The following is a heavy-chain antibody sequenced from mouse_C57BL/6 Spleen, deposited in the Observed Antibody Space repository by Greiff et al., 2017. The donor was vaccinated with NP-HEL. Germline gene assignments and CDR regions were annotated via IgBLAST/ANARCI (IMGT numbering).Heavy chain of an antibody. D-gene: IGHD2-4*01. J-gene: IGHJ4*01. V-gene: IGHV1-64*01. CDR2: IHPNSGST. CDR1: GYTFTSYW. CDR3: ARWDYDEGYYAMDY. Sequence: QVQLQQPGAELVKPGASVKLSCKASGYTFTSYWMHWVKQRPGQGLEWIGMIHPNSGSTNYNEKFKSKATLTVDKSSSPAYMQLSSLTSEDSAVYYCARWDYDEGYYAMDYWGQGTSVTVSS.